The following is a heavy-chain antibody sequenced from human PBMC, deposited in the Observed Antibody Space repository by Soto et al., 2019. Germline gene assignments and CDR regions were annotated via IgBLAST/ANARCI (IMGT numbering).Heavy chain of an antibody. J-gene: IGHJ2*01. V-gene: IGHV1-3*01. CDR2: MNAGNGNT. CDR1: GYTFTSYD. CDR3: ARGGSLYWYFDL. D-gene: IGHD1-26*01. Sequence: ASVKVACKASGYTFTSYDINWVRQATGQRLEWMGWMNAGNGNTKYSQKFQGRVTITRDTSASTAYMELSSLRSEDTAVYYCARGGSLYWYFDLWGRGTLVTVS.